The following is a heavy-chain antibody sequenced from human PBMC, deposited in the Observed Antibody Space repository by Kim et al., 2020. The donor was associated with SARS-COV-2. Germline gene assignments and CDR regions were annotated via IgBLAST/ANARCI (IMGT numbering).Heavy chain of an antibody. V-gene: IGHV3-30*04. D-gene: IGHD2-15*01. Sequence: GGSLRLSCAASGFTFSSYAMHWVRQAPGKGLEWVAVISYDGSNKYYADSVKGRFTISRDNSKNTLYLQMNSLRAEDTAVYYCARNDIVVVSAPHPIDIWGQGTMVTVSS. CDR3: ARNDIVVVSAPHPIDI. J-gene: IGHJ3*02. CDR1: GFTFSSYA. CDR2: ISYDGSNK.